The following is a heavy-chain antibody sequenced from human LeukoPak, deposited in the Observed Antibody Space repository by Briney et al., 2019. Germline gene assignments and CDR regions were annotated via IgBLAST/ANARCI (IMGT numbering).Heavy chain of an antibody. J-gene: IGHJ5*02. CDR1: GFTFAGYA. D-gene: IGHD4/OR15-4a*01. Sequence: QAGGSLRLSCAASGFTFAGYAMSWVRQAPGKGLVWVSRINSDGSATTYADFVKGRFTISRDNAKNTLYLQMNSLRVDDTAMYYCGRDYGAWGQGTLVTVSP. V-gene: IGHV3-74*03. CDR2: INSDGSAT. CDR3: GRDYGA.